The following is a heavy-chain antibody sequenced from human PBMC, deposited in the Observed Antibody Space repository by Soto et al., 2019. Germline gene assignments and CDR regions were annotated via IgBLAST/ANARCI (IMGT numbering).Heavy chain of an antibody. CDR1: GFTFSSYA. V-gene: IGHV3-30-3*01. Sequence: QVQLVESGGGVVQPGRSLRLSCAASGFTFSSYAMHWVRQAPGKGLEWVAGLSYDGSNKYYADSVKGRFTISRDNSKNTLYLQMNSLRAEDTAVYYCAGGGGAAAGTGDYYYYGMDVWGQGTTVTVSS. CDR2: LSYDGSNK. D-gene: IGHD6-13*01. J-gene: IGHJ6*02. CDR3: AGGGGAAAGTGDYYYYGMDV.